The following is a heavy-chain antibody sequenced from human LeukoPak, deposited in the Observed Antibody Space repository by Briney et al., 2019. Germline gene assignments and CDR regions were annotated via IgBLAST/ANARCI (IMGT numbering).Heavy chain of an antibody. CDR3: ASQIGGYPRD. V-gene: IGHV4-38-2*02. D-gene: IGHD5-12*01. Sequence: SETLSLTCTVSGYSISSGYYWGWIRQPPGKRLEWVGSIHSSGNTYYNPTLKSRVTISVDTSKNQFSLKLSSVTAADTAVYYCASQIGGYPRDWGQGTLVTVSS. J-gene: IGHJ4*02. CDR1: GYSISSGYY. CDR2: IHSSGNT.